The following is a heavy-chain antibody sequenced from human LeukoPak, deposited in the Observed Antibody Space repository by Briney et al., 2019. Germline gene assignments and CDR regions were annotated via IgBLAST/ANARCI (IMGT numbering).Heavy chain of an antibody. CDR2: IIPILGIA. J-gene: IGHJ4*02. V-gene: IGHV1-69*02. Sequence: SVRVSCKASGGTFSSYTISWVRQAPGQGLEWMGRIIPILGIANYAQKFQGRVTITADKSTSTAYMELSSLRSEDTAVYYRARGDDSSGYYHFDYWGQGTLVTVSS. D-gene: IGHD3-22*01. CDR1: GGTFSSYT. CDR3: ARGDDSSGYYHFDY.